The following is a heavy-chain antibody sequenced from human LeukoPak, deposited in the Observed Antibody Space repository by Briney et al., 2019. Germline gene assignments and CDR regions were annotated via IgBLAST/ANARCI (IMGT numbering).Heavy chain of an antibody. V-gene: IGHV4-39*07. CDR2: VYYTGVT. Sequence: KPSETLSLTCTVSGGYIITSGHYWGWIRQPPGKGLEWIGSVYYTGVTSTDPFFRSRMSISVDTSKNQFSLNLTSVTAADTAVYYCARGEGGYYYDSSGYYYFDYWGQGTLVTVSS. J-gene: IGHJ4*02. CDR3: ARGEGGYYYDSSGYYYFDY. D-gene: IGHD3-22*01. CDR1: GGYIITSGHY.